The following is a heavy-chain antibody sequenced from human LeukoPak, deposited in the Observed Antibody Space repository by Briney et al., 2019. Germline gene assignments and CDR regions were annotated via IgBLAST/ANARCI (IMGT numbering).Heavy chain of an antibody. Sequence: PGGSPRLSCEASGFAFSSYWMHWVRQAPGKGLEWVSRMDPDGRTIDYAYSVKGRFTISRDNAKHSLYMQLSSLRPEDTALYYCAKHMRATNTYSFFGLGVWGQGTTVTVSS. CDR3: AKHMRATNTYSFFGLGV. CDR1: GFAFSSYW. V-gene: IGHV3-74*01. J-gene: IGHJ6*02. D-gene: IGHD1-26*01. CDR2: MDPDGRTI.